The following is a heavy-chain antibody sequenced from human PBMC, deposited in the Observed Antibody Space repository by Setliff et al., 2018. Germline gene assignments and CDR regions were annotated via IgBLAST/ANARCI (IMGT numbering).Heavy chain of an antibody. CDR3: ARCITIVGVVIPNAFDY. D-gene: IGHD3-3*01. Sequence: TLSLTCGVSGYSISSGYYWGWIRQPPGKALEWLALIYWDDDKRYSPSLKSRLTITKDTSKNQVVLTMTNMDPVDTATYYCARCITIVGVVIPNAFDYWGQGTLVTVSS. CDR1: GYSISSGYY. J-gene: IGHJ4*02. CDR2: IYWDDDK. V-gene: IGHV2-5*02.